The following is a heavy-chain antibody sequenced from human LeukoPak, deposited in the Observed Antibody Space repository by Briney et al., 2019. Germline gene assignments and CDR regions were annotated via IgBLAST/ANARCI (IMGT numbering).Heavy chain of an antibody. CDR2: IIPIFGTA. CDR1: GGTFSSYA. V-gene: IGHV1-69*13. Sequence: GASVKVSCKASGGTFSSYAISWVRQAPGQGLEWMGGIIPIFGTANYAQKFQGRVTITADESTSTAYMELRSLRSDDTAVYYCARDSSGDLFDYWGQGTLVTVSS. D-gene: IGHD7-27*01. J-gene: IGHJ4*02. CDR3: ARDSSGDLFDY.